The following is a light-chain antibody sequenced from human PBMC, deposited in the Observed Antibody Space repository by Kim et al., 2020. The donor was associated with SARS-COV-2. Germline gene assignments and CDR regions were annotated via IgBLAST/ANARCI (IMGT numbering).Light chain of an antibody. V-gene: IGKV1-39*01. J-gene: IGKJ5*01. CDR2: AAS. CDR3: QQGYTSPQIT. Sequence: SVGDRVIITWRASQSISSHLNWYQQKPGKGPKLLIYAASSLHSGVPSRFSGSGTGTEFTLTISSLQPEDFATYYCQQGYTSPQITFGQGTRLEIK. CDR1: QSISSH.